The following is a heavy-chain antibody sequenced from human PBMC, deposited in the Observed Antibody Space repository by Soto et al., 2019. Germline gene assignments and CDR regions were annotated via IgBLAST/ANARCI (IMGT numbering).Heavy chain of an antibody. CDR1: GFTFGDYG. V-gene: IGHV3-49*05. Sequence: EVQLVESGGGLVRPGRSLRLSCSTSGFTFGDYGMTWFRQAPGKGLEWVGLIRSKSYGKTTEYAASATDRFTISRDDSKRIAYLQMNSLKADDTAVYYCTRERWDYGDAKWDFDLWGRGTLVTVSS. CDR3: TRERWDYGDAKWDFDL. CDR2: IRSKSYGKTT. D-gene: IGHD4-17*01. J-gene: IGHJ2*01.